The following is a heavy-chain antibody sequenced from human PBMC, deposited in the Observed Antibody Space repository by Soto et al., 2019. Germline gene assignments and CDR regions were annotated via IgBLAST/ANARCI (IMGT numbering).Heavy chain of an antibody. CDR2: ITSDGTSP. CDR1: GFTFSNYW. CDR3: VRPTSLGGNPFDY. Sequence: GPLLPTCIASGFTFSNYWMHWVRQAPGKGLVWVSRITSDGTSPIYADSVKGRFTVSRDNAKNTLYLEMSSLRADDTAVYYCVRPTSLGGNPFDYWGQGALVTVSS. D-gene: IGHD3-16*01. V-gene: IGHV3-74*01. J-gene: IGHJ4*02.